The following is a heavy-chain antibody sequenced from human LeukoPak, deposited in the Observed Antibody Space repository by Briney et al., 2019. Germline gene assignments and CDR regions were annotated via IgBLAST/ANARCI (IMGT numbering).Heavy chain of an antibody. CDR3: ASSTGWYRIDN. D-gene: IGHD6-19*01. CDR1: GGSISSYY. CDR2: IYYSGST. V-gene: IGHV4-59*12. Sequence: SETLSLTCTVSGGSISSYYWSWIRQPPGKGLEWIGYIYYSGSTNYNPSLKSRVTISIDESKNQFSLKLSSVTAADTAMYYCASSTGWYRIDNWGQGTLVTVSS. J-gene: IGHJ4*02.